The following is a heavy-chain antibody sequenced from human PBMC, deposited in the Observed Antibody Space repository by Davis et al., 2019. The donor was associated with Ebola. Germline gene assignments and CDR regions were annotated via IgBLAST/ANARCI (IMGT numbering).Heavy chain of an antibody. Sequence: GESLKISCAASGFTFSDYAMHWVRQAPGKGLEWVAFIRYDGSEIYYADSVKGRFTISRDNSRSNLFLQVNSLRPEDTAVYYCAKVGNIAAAIPHAFDCWGQGTLVTVSS. V-gene: IGHV3-30*02. CDR2: IRYDGSEI. D-gene: IGHD6-13*01. J-gene: IGHJ4*02. CDR1: GFTFSDYA. CDR3: AKVGNIAAAIPHAFDC.